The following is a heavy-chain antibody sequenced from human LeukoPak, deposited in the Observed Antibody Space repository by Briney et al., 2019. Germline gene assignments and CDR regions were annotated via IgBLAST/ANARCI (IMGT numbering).Heavy chain of an antibody. CDR3: ARGESSYCSGGCYFAS. CDR2: ISTNDRTT. D-gene: IGHD2-21*02. J-gene: IGHJ5*01. CDR1: GFTLSSYG. Sequence: PGGSLRLSCAASGFTLSSYGMSWIRQAPGKGLEWVAYISTNDRTTYYADSVKGRFTISRDNAKNSLYPQMNSLRAEDTAMYYCARGESSYCSGGCYFASWGQGTLVTISS. V-gene: IGHV3-48*01.